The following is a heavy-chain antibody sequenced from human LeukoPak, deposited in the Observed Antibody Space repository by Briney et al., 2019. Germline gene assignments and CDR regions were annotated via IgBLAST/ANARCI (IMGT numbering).Heavy chain of an antibody. J-gene: IGHJ4*02. CDR2: INHSGST. D-gene: IGHD3-22*01. Sequence: SETLSLTCAVYGGSFSGYCWSWIRQPPGKGLEWIGEINHSGSTNYNPSLKSRVTISVDTSKNQFSLKLSSVTAADTAVYYCARARYDSSGYYPYYFDYWGQGTLVTVSS. CDR1: GGSFSGYC. V-gene: IGHV4-34*01. CDR3: ARARYDSSGYYPYYFDY.